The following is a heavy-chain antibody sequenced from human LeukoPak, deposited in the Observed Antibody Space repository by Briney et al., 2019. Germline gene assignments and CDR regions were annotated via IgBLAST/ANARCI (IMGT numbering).Heavy chain of an antibody. CDR3: ARDPGIMVRESGRGYDGNYYYMDV. Sequence: SETLSLTCAVYGGSFSGYYWSWIRQPPGKGLEWIGEINHSGSTNYNPSLKSRVTISVDTSKNQFSLKLSSGTAADTAVYYWARDPGIMVRESGRGYDGNYYYMDVWGKGTTVTISS. V-gene: IGHV4-34*01. J-gene: IGHJ6*03. CDR2: INHSGST. D-gene: IGHD3-10*01. CDR1: GGSFSGYY.